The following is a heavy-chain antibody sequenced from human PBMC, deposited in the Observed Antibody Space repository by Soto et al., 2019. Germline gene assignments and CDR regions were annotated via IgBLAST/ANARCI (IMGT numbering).Heavy chain of an antibody. CDR3: ARARRTPKTWISYYFDY. V-gene: IGHV1-8*01. CDR1: GYTFTSYD. Sequence: ASVKVSCKASGYTFTSYDINWVRQATGQGLEWMGWMNPNSGNTGYAQKIQGRVTMTRNTSISTAYMELSSLRSEDTAVYYCARARRTPKTWISYYFDYWGQGTLVTAPQ. J-gene: IGHJ4*02. D-gene: IGHD5-12*01. CDR2: MNPNSGNT.